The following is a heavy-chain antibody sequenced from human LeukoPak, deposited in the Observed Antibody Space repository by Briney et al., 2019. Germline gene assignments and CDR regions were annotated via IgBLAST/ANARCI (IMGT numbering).Heavy chain of an antibody. D-gene: IGHD2-2*01. CDR1: GFTFSDNL. CDR3: TKGGYATSWYWIY. V-gene: IGHV3-7*03. Sequence: GGSLRLSCAASGFTFSDNLMTWVRQAPGKGLEGVATIKQDGSEKYYVDSVRGRFTISRVNAEDSLFLQMNSLRTEDTAVYYCTKGGYATSWYWIYWGQGTLVTVSS. CDR2: IKQDGSEK. J-gene: IGHJ4*02.